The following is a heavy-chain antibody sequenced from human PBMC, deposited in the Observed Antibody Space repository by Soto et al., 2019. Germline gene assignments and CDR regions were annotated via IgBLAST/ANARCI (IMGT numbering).Heavy chain of an antibody. CDR2: IIPIFGTA. Sequence: ASVKVSCKASGGTFSSYAISWVRQAPGQGLEWMGGIIPIFGTANYAQKFQGRVTITADESTSTAYMELSSLRSEDTAVYYCARDRVGYCSSTSCYDRGIHPGSGPPSKNYGMDVWGQGTTVTVSS. CDR3: ARDRVGYCSSTSCYDRGIHPGSGPPSKNYGMDV. V-gene: IGHV1-69*13. D-gene: IGHD2-2*01. J-gene: IGHJ6*02. CDR1: GGTFSSYA.